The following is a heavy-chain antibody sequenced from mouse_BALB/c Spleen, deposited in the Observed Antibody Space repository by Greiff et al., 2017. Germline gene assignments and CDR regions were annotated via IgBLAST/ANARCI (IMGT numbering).Heavy chain of an antibody. V-gene: IGHV1S16*01. CDR3: TIANYYGYGSFAY. Sequence: QVQLQQPGAELVKPGASVKLSCKASGYTFTSYYMYWVKQRPGQGLEWIGGINPSNGGTNFNEKFKSKATLTVDKSSSTAYMQLSSLTSEDSAVYYCTIANYYGYGSFAYGGQGTLVTVSA. CDR1: GYTFTSYY. CDR2: INPSNGGT. J-gene: IGHJ3*01. D-gene: IGHD1-2*01.